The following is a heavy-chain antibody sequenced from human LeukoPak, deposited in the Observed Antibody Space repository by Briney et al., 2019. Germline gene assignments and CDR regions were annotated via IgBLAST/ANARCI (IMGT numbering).Heavy chain of an antibody. CDR2: IYTSGST. CDR1: GASISSYY. V-gene: IGHV4-4*07. CDR3: ARVVFDDSSGYYPPGAFDI. Sequence: SETLSLTCTVSGASISSYYWSWIRQPAGKGLEWLGRIYTSGSTNYNPSLKSRVTMSVDTSKNQFSLKLSSVTAADTAVYYCARVVFDDSSGYYPPGAFDIWGQGTMVTVSS. J-gene: IGHJ3*02. D-gene: IGHD3-22*01.